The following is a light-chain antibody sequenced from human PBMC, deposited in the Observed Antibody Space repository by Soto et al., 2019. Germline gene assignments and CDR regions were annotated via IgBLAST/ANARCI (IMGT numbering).Light chain of an antibody. CDR3: QQLNSYPLT. V-gene: IGKV1-9*01. J-gene: IGKJ4*01. CDR2: AAS. CDR1: QGIASY. Sequence: QLTQSPSSLSASVGDRVTITCRASQGIASYLAWYQQKPGQAPNLLIYAASTLQSGVPSRFSGRGSGTDFTLTISSLQPEDFATYYCQQLNSYPLTFGGGTKVEI.